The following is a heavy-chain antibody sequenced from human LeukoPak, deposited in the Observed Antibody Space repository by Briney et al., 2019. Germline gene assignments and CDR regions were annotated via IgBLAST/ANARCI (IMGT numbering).Heavy chain of an antibody. CDR2: IYTSGST. V-gene: IGHV4-4*07. D-gene: IGHD5-18*01. Sequence: SETLSLTCTVSGGSISSYYWSWIRQPAGKGLEWIGRIYTSGSTNYNPSLKSRVTISVDTSKNQFSLKLSSVTAADTAVYYCASRGYSYGLYYFDYWGQGTLVTVSS. CDR3: ASRGYSYGLYYFDY. J-gene: IGHJ4*02. CDR1: GGSISSYY.